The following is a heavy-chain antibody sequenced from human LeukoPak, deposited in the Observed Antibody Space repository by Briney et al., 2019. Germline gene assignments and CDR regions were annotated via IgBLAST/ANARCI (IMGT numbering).Heavy chain of an antibody. CDR2: IKQDGSEK. J-gene: IGHJ4*02. CDR3: ARARYSSSSRGLYYFDY. Sequence: GGTLRLSCAASGFTFSSYWMSWVRQAPGKGLEWVANIKQDGSEKYYVDSVKGRFTISRDNAKNSLYLQMNSLRAEDTALYYCARARYSSSSRGLYYFDYWGQGTLVTVSS. V-gene: IGHV3-7*03. D-gene: IGHD6-6*01. CDR1: GFTFSSYW.